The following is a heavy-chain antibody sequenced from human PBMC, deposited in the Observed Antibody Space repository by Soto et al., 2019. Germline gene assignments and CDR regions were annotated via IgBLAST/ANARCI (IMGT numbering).Heavy chain of an antibody. D-gene: IGHD5-12*01. J-gene: IGHJ4*02. Sequence: QAXESLRLSCAASGFTFSSYAMSWVRQAPGKGLEWVSAISGSGGSTYYADSVKGRFTISRDNSKNTLYLQMNSLRAEDTAVYYCAKEMATISYFDYWGQGTLVTVSS. CDR3: AKEMATISYFDY. CDR1: GFTFSSYA. CDR2: ISGSGGST. V-gene: IGHV3-23*01.